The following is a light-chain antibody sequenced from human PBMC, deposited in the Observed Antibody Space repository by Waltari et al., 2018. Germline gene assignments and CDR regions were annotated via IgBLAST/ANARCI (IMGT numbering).Light chain of an antibody. CDR1: TGPVPSGHY. CDR3: MLFYNNGCV. V-gene: IGLV7-46*01. CDR2: DTS. J-gene: IGLJ3*02. Sequence: QPVVTQEPSRTVSPGGTVTPTCDSSTGPVPSGHYPYWFQQTPGHAPRTLIYDTSNRHSWTPARFSGSLLGDKAALTLTGAQPEDEADYYCMLFYNNGCVFGGGTRLAVL.